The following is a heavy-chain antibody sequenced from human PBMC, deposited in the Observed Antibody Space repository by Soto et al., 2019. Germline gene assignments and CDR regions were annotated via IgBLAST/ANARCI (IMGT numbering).Heavy chain of an antibody. D-gene: IGHD2-15*01. V-gene: IGHV1-69*13. CDR1: GGTFSSYA. CDR3: ARVPVVVVAATGWFDP. Sequence: ASVKVSCKASGGTFSSYAISWVRQAPGQGLEWMGGIIPIFGTANYAQKFQGRVTITADESTSTAYMELSSLRSEDTAVYYCARVPVVVVAATGWFDPWGQGTLVTVSS. CDR2: IIPIFGTA. J-gene: IGHJ5*02.